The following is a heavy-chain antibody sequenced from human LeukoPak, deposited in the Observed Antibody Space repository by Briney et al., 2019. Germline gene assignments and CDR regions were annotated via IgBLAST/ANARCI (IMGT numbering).Heavy chain of an antibody. CDR1: GFTFSSYA. Sequence: GGSLRLSCAASGFTFSSYAMSWVRQAPGKGLEWVSGISGSGGDTYYGDSVKGRFTISRDNSKNSLYLQMNSLRAEDTAVYYCARGVKAAADNYWGQGTLVTVSS. V-gene: IGHV3-23*01. D-gene: IGHD6-13*01. CDR3: ARGVKAAADNY. J-gene: IGHJ4*02. CDR2: ISGSGGDT.